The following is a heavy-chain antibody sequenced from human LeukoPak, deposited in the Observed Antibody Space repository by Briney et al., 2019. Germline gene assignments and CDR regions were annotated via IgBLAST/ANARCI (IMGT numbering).Heavy chain of an antibody. Sequence: SPTLSLTCAISGGSVSSNSGAWNWIRQSPSRGLEWLGRTYYRSYWYYDYAVAVRSRVTINPDTSKNQFFLQLNSVTPEDTAVYFCVRDRGWALDVWGQGTMVTVSS. CDR1: GGSVSSNSGA. J-gene: IGHJ3*01. CDR3: VRDRGWALDV. CDR2: TYYRSYWYY. D-gene: IGHD3-10*01. V-gene: IGHV6-1*01.